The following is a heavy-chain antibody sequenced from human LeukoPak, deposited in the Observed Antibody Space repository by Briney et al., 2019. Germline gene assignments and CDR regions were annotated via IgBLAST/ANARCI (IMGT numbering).Heavy chain of an antibody. Sequence: GGSLRLSCAASGFTFSNYGLSWVRQAPGKGLEGVSAISGNSGSTYYADSVKGRFTISRDNSNNTLYLQMSSLRAEDTAVYYCARGGIGDTGGYYLFVYWGQGTRVTVSS. J-gene: IGHJ4*02. CDR2: ISGNSGST. D-gene: IGHD3-22*01. V-gene: IGHV3-23*01. CDR3: ARGGIGDTGGYYLFVY. CDR1: GFTFSNYG.